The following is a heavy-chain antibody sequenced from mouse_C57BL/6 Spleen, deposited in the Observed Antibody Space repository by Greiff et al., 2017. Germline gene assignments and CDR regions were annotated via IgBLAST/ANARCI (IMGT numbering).Heavy chain of an antibody. CDR2: INPNNGGT. D-gene: IGHD1-1*01. CDR3: ARSRSYGWYFDV. Sequence: VQLKESGPELVKPGASVKMSCKASGYTFTDYNMHWVKQSHGKSLEWIGYINPNNGGTSYNQKFKGKATLTVNKSSSTAYMELRSLTSEDSAVYYCARSRSYGWYFDVWGTGTTVTVSS. V-gene: IGHV1-22*01. J-gene: IGHJ1*03. CDR1: GYTFTDYN.